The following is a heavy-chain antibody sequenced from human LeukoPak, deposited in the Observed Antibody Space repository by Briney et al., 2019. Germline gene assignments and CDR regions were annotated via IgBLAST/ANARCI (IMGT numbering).Heavy chain of an antibody. CDR3: AAPGSSWHDY. Sequence: PSETLSLTCTVSGGSISGYYWSWIRQPPGKGLEWIGEINHSGSTNYNPSLKSRVTISVDTSKNQFSLKLSSVTAADTAVYYCAAPGSSWHDYWGQGTLVTVSS. D-gene: IGHD1-26*01. CDR2: INHSGST. CDR1: GGSISGYY. J-gene: IGHJ4*02. V-gene: IGHV4-34*01.